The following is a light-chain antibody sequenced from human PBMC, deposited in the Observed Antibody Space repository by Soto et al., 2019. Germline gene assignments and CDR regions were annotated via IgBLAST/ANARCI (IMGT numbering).Light chain of an antibody. V-gene: IGLV2-14*01. CDR1: RSDVGGYKY. CDR2: EVS. J-gene: IGLJ1*01. Sequence: QSVLTQPASVSGSPGQSITISCTGTRSDVGGYKYVSWYQQHPGKAPKLMIYEVSNRPSGVSNRFSGSKSGNTASLTISGLQAEDEADYYCSSYTSSSTLYVFGTGTKVNV. CDR3: SSYTSSSTLYV.